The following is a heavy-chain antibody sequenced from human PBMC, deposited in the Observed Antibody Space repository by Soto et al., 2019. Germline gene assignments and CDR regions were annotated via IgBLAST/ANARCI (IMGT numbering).Heavy chain of an antibody. CDR3: AGGVLSGSYYNWFDP. D-gene: IGHD1-26*01. J-gene: IGHJ5*02. CDR1: GYTFTGYY. CDR2: INPNSGGT. V-gene: IGHV1-2*02. Sequence: ASVKVSCKASGYTFTGYYMHWVRQAPGQGLEWMGWINPNSGGTDYAQKFQGRVTMTRDTSISTAYMELSRLRSDDTAVYYCAGGVLSGSYYNWFDPWGQGTPVTVSS.